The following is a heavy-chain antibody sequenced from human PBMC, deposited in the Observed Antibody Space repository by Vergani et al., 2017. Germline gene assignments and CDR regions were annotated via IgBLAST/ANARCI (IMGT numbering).Heavy chain of an antibody. CDR3: GRVADFDGLGSRLLDL. CDR2: MYHSGST. CDR1: GGSMSGYY. V-gene: IGHV4-59*01. Sequence: QVRLQESGPGLVKPSETLSLTCSVSGGSMSGYYWSWIRQPPGKELEWIGYMYHSGSTNYNPSLDTRVTISGDTSKNQFSLKLNSVTAADTAVYYCGRVADFDGLGSRLLDLWGQGILVTVSS. D-gene: IGHD3-10*01. J-gene: IGHJ5*02.